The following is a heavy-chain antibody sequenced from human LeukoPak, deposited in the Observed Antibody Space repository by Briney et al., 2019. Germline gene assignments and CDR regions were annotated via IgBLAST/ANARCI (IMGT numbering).Heavy chain of an antibody. CDR3: ASGWAADSFDY. J-gene: IGHJ4*02. V-gene: IGHV4-4*07. Sequence: SETLSLTCTVSGGSISSYYWSWIRQPAGTALEWIGRIYTSGTITYNPSLKSRVTMSADTSKNQFSLKLSSVTAADTAVYYCASGWAADSFDYWGQGTLVTVSS. CDR1: GGSISSYY. D-gene: IGHD6-13*01. CDR2: IYTSGTI.